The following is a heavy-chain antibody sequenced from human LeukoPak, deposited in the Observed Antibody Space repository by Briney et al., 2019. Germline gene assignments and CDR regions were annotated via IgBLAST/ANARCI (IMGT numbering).Heavy chain of an antibody. CDR3: ARSIAAAAPFDY. Sequence: PGGSLRLSCAASGFTFSSYGMHWVRQAPGKGLEWVAVIWYDGSNKYYADSVEGRFTISRDNSKNTLYLQMNSLRAEDTAVYYCARSIAAAAPFDYWGQGTLVTVSS. D-gene: IGHD6-13*01. CDR1: GFTFSSYG. J-gene: IGHJ4*02. CDR2: IWYDGSNK. V-gene: IGHV3-33*01.